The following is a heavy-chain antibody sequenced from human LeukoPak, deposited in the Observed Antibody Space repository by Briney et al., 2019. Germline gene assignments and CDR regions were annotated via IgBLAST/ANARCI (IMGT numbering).Heavy chain of an antibody. D-gene: IGHD2-2*01. V-gene: IGHV4-39*07. J-gene: IGHJ5*02. CDR2: IYYSGST. Sequence: SETLSLTCTVSGGSISSSSYYWGWIRQPPGKGLEWIGSIYYSGSTYYNPSLKSRVTISVDTSKNQFSLKLSSVTAADTAVYYCAREIPAAQEAWFDPWGQGTLVTVSS. CDR3: AREIPAAQEAWFDP. CDR1: GGSISSSSYY.